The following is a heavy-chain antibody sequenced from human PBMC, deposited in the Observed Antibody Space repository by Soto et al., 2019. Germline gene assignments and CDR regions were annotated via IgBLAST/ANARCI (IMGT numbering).Heavy chain of an antibody. V-gene: IGHV4-30-4*01. CDR3: ASPTNYGADA. CDR1: GGSISSGDYF. D-gene: IGHD2-8*01. CDR2: ITYSGSS. J-gene: IGHJ6*02. Sequence: PSETLSLTCTVSGGSISSGDYFWSWLRQPPGKGLEWIGYITYSGSSYYNPSLKSRVTMSVDTSKNQFSLKLSSVIAADTAVYYCASPTNYGADAWGQGTTVTVSS.